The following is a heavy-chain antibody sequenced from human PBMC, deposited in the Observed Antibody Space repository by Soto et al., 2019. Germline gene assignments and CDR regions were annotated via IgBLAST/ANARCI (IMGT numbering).Heavy chain of an antibody. CDR1: GGTFSTYA. CDR2: IIPIFNRP. Sequence: QVQLVQSGAEVKKPGSSVKVSCKASGGTFSTYAISWVRQAPGQGLEWMGGIIPIFNRPHYAQKFQARLTIAADESSSTAYMELSSLRSEDTAVYYCARQLNWNYYYYGMDVWGQGTTVTVSS. V-gene: IGHV1-69*12. CDR3: ARQLNWNYYYYGMDV. D-gene: IGHD1-1*01. J-gene: IGHJ6*02.